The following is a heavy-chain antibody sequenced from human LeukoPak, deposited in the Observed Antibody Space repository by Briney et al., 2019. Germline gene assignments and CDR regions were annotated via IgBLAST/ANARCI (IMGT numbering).Heavy chain of an antibody. CDR3: ARRGRNSSGWQDYL. Sequence: PSETLSLTCTVSGGSISGYYWSWIRQPPGKGLEWIANIYHTGSTNYNPSLSSRVTISIDTAKNQLSLKLTSVTAADTAVYYCARRGRNSSGWQDYLWGQGTLVTVSS. J-gene: IGHJ4*02. CDR2: IYHTGST. D-gene: IGHD6-25*01. V-gene: IGHV4-59*01. CDR1: GGSISGYY.